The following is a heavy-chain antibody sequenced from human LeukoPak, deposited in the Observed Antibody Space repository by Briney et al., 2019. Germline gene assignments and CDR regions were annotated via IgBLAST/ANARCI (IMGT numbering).Heavy chain of an antibody. D-gene: IGHD3-3*01. Sequence: SETLSLTCTVSGGSISSYYWSWIRQPAGKGLEWIGRIYTSGSTSYNPSLKSRVTISVDTPKNQFSLKLTTVTAADTAVYYWARGDYDLDYWGQGTLVTVSS. V-gene: IGHV4-4*07. J-gene: IGHJ4*02. CDR2: IYTSGST. CDR3: ARGDYDLDY. CDR1: GGSISSYY.